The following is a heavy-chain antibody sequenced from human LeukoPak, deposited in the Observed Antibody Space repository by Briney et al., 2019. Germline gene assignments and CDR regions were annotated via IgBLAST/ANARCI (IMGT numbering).Heavy chain of an antibody. CDR1: GFTFSDYY. D-gene: IGHD1-1*01. Sequence: PGGSLRLSCAASGFTFSDYYMSWIRQAPGKGLEWVSYISSSSSYTNYVDSVKGRFTISRDNAKNSLYLQMNSLRAEDTAVYYCARGRTGTPFDYWGQGTLVTVSS. J-gene: IGHJ4*02. V-gene: IGHV3-11*06. CDR2: ISSSSSYT. CDR3: ARGRTGTPFDY.